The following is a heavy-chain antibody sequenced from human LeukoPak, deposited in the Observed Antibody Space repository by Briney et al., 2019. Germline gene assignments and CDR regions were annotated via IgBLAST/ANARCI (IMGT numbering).Heavy chain of an antibody. D-gene: IGHD2-2*02. CDR3: ARNQGYCSSTSCYMGWFDP. Sequence: ASVKVSCKASGYTFTSYYMHWVRQAPGQGLEWMGIINPSGGSTSYAQKFQGRVTMTRDTSTSTVYMELSSLRSEDTAVYYCARNQGYCSSTSCYMGWFDPWGRGTLVTVSS. J-gene: IGHJ5*02. CDR1: GYTFTSYY. CDR2: INPSGGST. V-gene: IGHV1-46*01.